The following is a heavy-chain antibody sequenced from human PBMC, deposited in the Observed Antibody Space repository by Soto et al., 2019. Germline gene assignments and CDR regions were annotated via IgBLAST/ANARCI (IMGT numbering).Heavy chain of an antibody. J-gene: IGHJ4*02. D-gene: IGHD2-15*01. CDR2: IYHSGTT. CDR1: GGSIGNDDYS. V-gene: IGHV4-30-2*01. CDR3: ATVIPATRYFAY. Sequence: SETLSLTCTVSGGSIGNDDYSWSWVRQPPGKGLEWIGYIYHSGTTYYNPSLTSRVTISVDGSNNQFSLKLTSMTAADTAVYYCATVIPATRYFAYWGQGILVTVS.